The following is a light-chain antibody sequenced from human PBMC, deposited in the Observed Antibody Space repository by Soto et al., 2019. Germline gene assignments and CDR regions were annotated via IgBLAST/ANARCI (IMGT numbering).Light chain of an antibody. V-gene: IGLV1-44*01. CDR2: NDH. CDR3: AAWDDCLNGVL. CDR1: SSNIGSNT. Sequence: QSVLTQPPSASGTPGQRVTISCSGSSSNIGSNTVNWYQQLPGTAPKLLIYNDHQRPSGVPDRFSGSKSGTSASLAISGLQSEDEADYYCAAWDDCLNGVLFGGGTKLTAL. J-gene: IGLJ2*01.